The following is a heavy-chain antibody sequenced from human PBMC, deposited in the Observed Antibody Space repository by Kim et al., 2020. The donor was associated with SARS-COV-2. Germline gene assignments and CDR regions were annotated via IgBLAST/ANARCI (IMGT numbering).Heavy chain of an antibody. Sequence: SETLSLTCTVSGVSISSFSYWSWSRQHPGKALEWVGYIYNNGNTYYNPSLSSRVTISADTSKNEFSLRLTSVTAADTAVYYCVKENSGAYRQADYWGHETLVTVSS. CDR3: VKENSGAYRQADY. CDR1: GVSISSFSY. CDR2: IYNNGNT. J-gene: IGHJ4*01. V-gene: IGHV4-31*03. D-gene: IGHD3-10*01.